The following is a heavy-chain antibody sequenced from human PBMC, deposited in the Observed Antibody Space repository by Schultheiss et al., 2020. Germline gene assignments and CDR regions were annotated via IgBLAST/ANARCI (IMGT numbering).Heavy chain of an antibody. CDR3: ARTGYSSSWTDFDY. Sequence: SGPTLVKPTQTLTLTCTFSGFSFSTYGMRVSWIRQPPGKTLEWLARIDWDDDKFYSTSLKTRLTISKDTSKNQVVLTMTNMDPVDTATYYCARTGYSSSWTDFDYWGQGTLVNVSS. CDR1: GFSFSTYGMR. J-gene: IGHJ4*02. CDR2: IDWDDDK. V-gene: IGHV2-70*04. D-gene: IGHD6-13*01.